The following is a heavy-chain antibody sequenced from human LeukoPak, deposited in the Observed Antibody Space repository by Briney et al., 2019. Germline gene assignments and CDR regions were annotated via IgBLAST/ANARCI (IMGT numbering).Heavy chain of an antibody. CDR2: ISSSGGST. Sequence: GGSLRLSCAASGFTFSAYAMSWVRQAPGKGLEWVSTISSSGGSTYYADSVKGRFTISRDNSKNTLSLQMNTLRAEDTAVYYCAKDTNLTPDYWGQGTLVTVSS. CDR1: GFTFSAYA. V-gene: IGHV3-23*01. CDR3: AKDTNLTPDY. J-gene: IGHJ4*02.